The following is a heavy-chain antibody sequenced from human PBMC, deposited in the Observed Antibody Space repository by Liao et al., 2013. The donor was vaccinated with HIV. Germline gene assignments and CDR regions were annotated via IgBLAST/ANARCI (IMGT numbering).Heavy chain of an antibody. J-gene: IGHJ3*01. D-gene: IGHD3-3*01. CDR2: IDHSGSS. V-gene: IGHV4-34*01. CDR3: ARAGGYYDFWSSSRTHGSFDV. CDR1: GGSFSDYY. Sequence: QVQLQQWGAGLLKPSETLSLTCAVYGGSFSDYYWSWIRQSPGKGLEWIGEIDHSGSSNYNPSLKSRVTISVDTSKNQFSLKLSSVTAADTAVYYCARAGGYYDFWSSSRTHGSFDVWGQGTMVTVSS.